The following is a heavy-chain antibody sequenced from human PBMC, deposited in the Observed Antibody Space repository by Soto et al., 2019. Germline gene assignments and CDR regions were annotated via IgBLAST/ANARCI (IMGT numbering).Heavy chain of an antibody. CDR1: GGSMNSSSYY. CDR3: AKTPRFTIRWNARGYCYICMDF. D-gene: IGHD5-18*01. CDR2: IYYSGST. V-gene: IGHV4-39*01. J-gene: IGHJ6*02. Sequence: SETLSLTCSVSGGSMNSSSYYWGWMRQAPGKGLEWLGSIYYSGSTYYNPSLKSRITISVDISENQFSLRLTSVTAADTGVYYCAKTPRFTIRWNARGYCYICMDFWHRVPTVTVS.